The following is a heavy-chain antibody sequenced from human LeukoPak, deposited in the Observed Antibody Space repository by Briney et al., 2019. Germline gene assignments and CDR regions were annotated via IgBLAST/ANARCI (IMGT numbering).Heavy chain of an antibody. CDR1: GFSFGNHG. Sequence: GGSLRLSCAASGFSFGNHGMHWVRQAPGKGLEWVAFIRYDGSNKYYGDSVKGRFTIFRDNSKNTLYLQMNSLRAEDTAAYYCAKRHNSVACYFDSWGQGTLVTVSS. D-gene: IGHD5/OR15-5a*01. J-gene: IGHJ4*02. CDR2: IRYDGSNK. CDR3: AKRHNSVACYFDS. V-gene: IGHV3-30*02.